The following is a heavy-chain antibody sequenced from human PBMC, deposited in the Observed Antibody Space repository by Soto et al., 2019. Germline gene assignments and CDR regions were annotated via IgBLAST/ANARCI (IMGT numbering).Heavy chain of an antibody. D-gene: IGHD7-27*01. J-gene: IGHJ4*02. Sequence: QVQLVESGGGVVQPGRSLRLSCAASGFTFSTYGMHWVRQAPGKGLEWVAVISYDGRNKYHADSVKGRFTISRDNSKNTLFLEMSSLRPEDTALYHCAKIANWDYFDFWGQGTLVTVSS. V-gene: IGHV3-30*18. CDR1: GFTFSTYG. CDR3: AKIANWDYFDF. CDR2: ISYDGRNK.